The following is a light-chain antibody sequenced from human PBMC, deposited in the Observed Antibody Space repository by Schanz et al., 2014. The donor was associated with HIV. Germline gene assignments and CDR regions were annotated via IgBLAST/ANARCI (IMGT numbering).Light chain of an antibody. CDR3: ATWDDSLNGWV. CDR1: GSDIGGYNF. Sequence: QSALTQPPSASGSPGQSVTISCTGTGSDIGGYNFVSWYQQCPGKAPKLMIYEVIKRPSGVPDRFSGSKSGNTASLTISGLQAEDEADFYCATWDDSLNGWVFGGGTKLTVL. CDR2: EVI. J-gene: IGLJ3*02. V-gene: IGLV2-8*01.